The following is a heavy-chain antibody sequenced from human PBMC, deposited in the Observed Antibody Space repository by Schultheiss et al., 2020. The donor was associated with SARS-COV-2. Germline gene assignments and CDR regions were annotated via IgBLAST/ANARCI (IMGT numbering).Heavy chain of an antibody. CDR3: AGLVGRRDY. CDR2: IYYSGST. J-gene: IGHJ4*02. CDR1: GGSFSGYY. Sequence: GSLRLSCAVYGGSFSGYYWSWIRQHPGKGLEWIGYIYYSGSTYYNPSLKSRVTISVDTSKNQFSLKLSSVTAADTAVYYCAGLVGRRDYWGQGTLVTVSS. D-gene: IGHD6-6*01. V-gene: IGHV4-59*01.